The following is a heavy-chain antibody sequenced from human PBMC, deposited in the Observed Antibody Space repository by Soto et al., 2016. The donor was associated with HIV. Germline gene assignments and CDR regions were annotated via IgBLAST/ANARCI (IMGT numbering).Heavy chain of an antibody. CDR1: GFTFSTYW. J-gene: IGHJ4*02. Sequence: EVQLVESGGGLVQPGGSLRLSCAVSGFTFSTYWMHWVRQAPGKGLMWVACINADGSSTSYADSVKGRFTVSRDNAKNTLYLQVNSLRAEDTAVYYCARDRSFWTGSLYYWGQGTLVTVSS. CDR3: ARDRSFWTGSLYY. CDR2: INADGSST. D-gene: IGHD3-3*01. V-gene: IGHV3-74*01.